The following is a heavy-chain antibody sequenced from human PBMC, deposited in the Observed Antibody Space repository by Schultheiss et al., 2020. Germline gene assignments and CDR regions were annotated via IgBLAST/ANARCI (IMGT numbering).Heavy chain of an antibody. CDR3: ARAEDYSSGWYPTYYFDY. J-gene: IGHJ4*02. CDR2: INHSGST. V-gene: IGHV4-34*01. Sequence: SETLSLTCAVYGGSFSDYHWSWVRQPPGKGLEWIGEINHSGSTNYNPSLKSRVTISIDTSKNQFSLKLSSVTAADTAVYYCARAEDYSSGWYPTYYFDYWGQGTLVTVSS. CDR1: GGSFSDYH. D-gene: IGHD6-19*01.